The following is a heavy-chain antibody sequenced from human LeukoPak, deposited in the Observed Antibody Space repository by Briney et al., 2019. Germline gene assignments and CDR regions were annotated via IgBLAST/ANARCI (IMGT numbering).Heavy chain of an antibody. J-gene: IGHJ4*02. CDR2: IYSGGST. Sequence: GGSLRLFCAASGFTVSSNHMSWDRQAPGKGLEWVSVIYSGGSTDYADSVKGRFTISRDNLKNTLYLQMNTLRAEDTAVYYCARGPAGYNWGQGTLVTVSS. CDR3: ARGPAGYN. CDR1: GFTVSSNH. V-gene: IGHV3-53*01. D-gene: IGHD1-1*01.